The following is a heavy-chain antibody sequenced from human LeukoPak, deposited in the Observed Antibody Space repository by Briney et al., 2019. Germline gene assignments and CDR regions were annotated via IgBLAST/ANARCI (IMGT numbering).Heavy chain of an antibody. CDR1: GFTFSSYG. CDR2: ISGSGGST. J-gene: IGHJ5*02. Sequence: PGGSLRLSCAASGFTFSSYGMSWVRQAPGKGLEWVSAISGSGGSTYYADSVKGRFTISRDNSKNTLYLQMNSLRAEDTAVYYCAKLDQYYDSSGAFDPWGQGTLVTVSS. CDR3: AKLDQYYDSSGAFDP. D-gene: IGHD3-22*01. V-gene: IGHV3-23*01.